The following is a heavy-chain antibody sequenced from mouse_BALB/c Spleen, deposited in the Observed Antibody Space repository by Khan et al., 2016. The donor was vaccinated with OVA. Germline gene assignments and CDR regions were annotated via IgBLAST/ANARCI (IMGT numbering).Heavy chain of an antibody. Sequence: QVQLQQSGPELVRPGVSVKISCKGSGYTFTDYAMHWVKQSHAKSLEWIGIISTYSGNSNYNLRFKDKATMTVGKSSSTAYMELARLTSEDSAIYYCAREDGNYGAFAYLGQGTLVTVSA. V-gene: IGHV1S137*01. D-gene: IGHD2-1*01. J-gene: IGHJ3*01. CDR3: AREDGNYGAFAY. CDR1: GYTFTDYA. CDR2: ISTYSGNS.